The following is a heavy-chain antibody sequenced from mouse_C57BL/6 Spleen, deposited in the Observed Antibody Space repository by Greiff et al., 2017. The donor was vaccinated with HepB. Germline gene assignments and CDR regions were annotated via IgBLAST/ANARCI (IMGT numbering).Heavy chain of an antibody. V-gene: IGHV1-54*01. D-gene: IGHD2-2*01. CDR3: ARSPGGYPYYFDY. J-gene: IGHJ2*01. Sequence: VQLQQSGAELVRPGTSVKVSCKASGYAFTNYLIEWVKQRPGQGLEWIGVINPGSGGTNYNEKFKGKATLTADKSSSTAYMQLSSLTSEDSAVYFCARSPGGYPYYFDYWGQGTTLTVSS. CDR2: INPGSGGT. CDR1: GYAFTNYL.